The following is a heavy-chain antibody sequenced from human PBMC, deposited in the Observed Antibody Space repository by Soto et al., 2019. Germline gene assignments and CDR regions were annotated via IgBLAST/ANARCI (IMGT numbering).Heavy chain of an antibody. CDR2: IYYSGST. J-gene: IGHJ4*02. D-gene: IGHD3-9*01. Sequence: PEALSDRRTVSGCSPSREYCIWIRQPPGKGLEWIGYIYYSGSTNYNPSLKSRVTISVDTSKNQFSLKLSSVTAADTAVYYCASIEYDILTGYLNDYSAQGPPVTVS. CDR3: ASIEYDILTGYLNDY. CDR1: GCSPSREY. V-gene: IGHV4-59*01.